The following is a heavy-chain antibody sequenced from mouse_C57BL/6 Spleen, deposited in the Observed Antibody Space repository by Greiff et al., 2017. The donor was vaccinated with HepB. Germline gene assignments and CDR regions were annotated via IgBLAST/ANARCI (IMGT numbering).Heavy chain of an antibody. V-gene: IGHV5-6*01. CDR1: GFTFSSSG. D-gene: IGHD4-1*01. J-gene: IGHJ2*01. CDR2: ISSGGSYT. Sequence: EVKLVESGGDLVKPGGSLKLSCAASGFTFSSSGMSWVRQTPDKRLEWVATISSGGSYTYYPDSVKGRFTISRDNAKNTLYLQMSSLKSEDTAMYYCARLANWDYFDYWGQGTTLTVSS. CDR3: ARLANWDYFDY.